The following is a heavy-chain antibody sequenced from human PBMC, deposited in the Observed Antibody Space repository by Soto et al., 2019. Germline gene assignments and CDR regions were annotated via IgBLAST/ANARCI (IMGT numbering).Heavy chain of an antibody. D-gene: IGHD6-13*01. V-gene: IGHV4-61*08. CDR2: ISYSGGP. CDR1: GGSISSGGYY. J-gene: IGHJ4*02. CDR3: ARERRSSCFDY. Sequence: PSETLSLTCTVSGGSISSGGYYWSWIRQHPGKGLEWIGYISYSGGPYYNPSLKSRVTISVDTSKNQFSLKLSSVTAADTAVYYCARERRSSCFDYWGQGTLVTVS.